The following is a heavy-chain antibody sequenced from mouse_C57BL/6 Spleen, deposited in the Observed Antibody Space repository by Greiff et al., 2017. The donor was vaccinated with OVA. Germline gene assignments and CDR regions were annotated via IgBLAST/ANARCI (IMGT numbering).Heavy chain of an antibody. V-gene: IGHV5-12*01. D-gene: IGHD1-1*01. CDR1: GFTFSDYY. CDR2: ISNGGGST. CDR3: ARGSVVPYWYFDV. Sequence: EVKLMESGGGLVQPGGSLKLSCAASGFTFSDYYMYWVRQTPEKRLEWVAYISNGGGSTYYPDTVQGRFTISRDNAKNTLYMQMSLLKSEDTAMYYCARGSVVPYWYFDVWGTGTTVTVSS. J-gene: IGHJ1*03.